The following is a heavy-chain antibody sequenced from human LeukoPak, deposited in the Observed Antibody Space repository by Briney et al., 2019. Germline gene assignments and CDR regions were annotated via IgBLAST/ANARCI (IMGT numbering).Heavy chain of an antibody. CDR2: IKQDGSEK. CDR1: GFTFSRYW. D-gene: IGHD2-2*01. CDR3: AREDCSSTSCYARSRYYYYYMDV. V-gene: IGHV3-7*01. J-gene: IGHJ6*03. Sequence: GGSLRLSCAASGFTFSRYWMSWIRQAPGKGLEWVANIKQDGSEKYYVDSVKGRFTISRDNAKNSLYLQMNSLRAEDTAVYYCAREDCSSTSCYARSRYYYYYMDVWGKGTTVTVS.